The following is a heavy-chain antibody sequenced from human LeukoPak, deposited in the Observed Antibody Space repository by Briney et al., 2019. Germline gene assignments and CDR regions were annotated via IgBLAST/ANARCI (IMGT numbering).Heavy chain of an antibody. Sequence: SDTLSLTCTVSGGSISSYYWSWIRQPPGKGLEGIGYIYNSGSTNYNPSLKRRFTISVDTSKNKFSLKLSSVTAADTAVYYCARGGYSYGYDDDFDYWGQGTLVTVSS. CDR3: ARGGYSYGYDDDFDY. CDR2: IYNSGST. D-gene: IGHD5-18*01. J-gene: IGHJ4*02. CDR1: GGSISSYY. V-gene: IGHV4-59*07.